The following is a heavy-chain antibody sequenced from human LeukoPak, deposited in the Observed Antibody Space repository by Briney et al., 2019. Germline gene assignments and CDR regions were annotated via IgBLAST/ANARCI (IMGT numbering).Heavy chain of an antibody. Sequence: SETLSLTCTVSGGSISSYYWSWIRQPPGKGLEWIGYIYFSGSTNYNPSLKSRVTISVDTSKNQFSLKLSSVTAADTAVYYCARVKQGYYYYMDVWGKGTSVTVSS. CDR1: GGSISSYY. J-gene: IGHJ6*03. D-gene: IGHD6-13*01. V-gene: IGHV4-59*01. CDR3: ARVKQGYYYYMDV. CDR2: IYFSGST.